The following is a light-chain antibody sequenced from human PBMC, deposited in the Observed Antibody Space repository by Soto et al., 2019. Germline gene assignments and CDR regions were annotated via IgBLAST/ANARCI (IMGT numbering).Light chain of an antibody. CDR2: PAS. J-gene: IGKJ5*01. CDR1: QGISSS. V-gene: IGKV1D-8*03. Sequence: VICMTQSPSLLSASTGYRVTISCEMSQGISSSLAWYQQKPGKAPKLLIYPASSLQSGVPSRFSGSGFGTDFTLTISSLQPEDFATYYCQQSYSNPLTFGQGTRLEIK. CDR3: QQSYSNPLT.